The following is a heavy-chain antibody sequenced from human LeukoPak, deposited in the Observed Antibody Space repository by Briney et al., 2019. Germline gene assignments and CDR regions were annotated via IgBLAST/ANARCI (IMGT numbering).Heavy chain of an antibody. V-gene: IGHV1-18*04. CDR1: GYTFMNYD. D-gene: IGHD1-26*01. Sequence: ASVKVSCKASGYTFMNYDINWVRQAPGQGLEWMGWISAYNGNTNYAQKLQGRVTMTTDTSTSTAYMELRSLRSDDTAVYYCARGRVGAPYFDYWGQGTLVTVSS. J-gene: IGHJ4*02. CDR2: ISAYNGNT. CDR3: ARGRVGAPYFDY.